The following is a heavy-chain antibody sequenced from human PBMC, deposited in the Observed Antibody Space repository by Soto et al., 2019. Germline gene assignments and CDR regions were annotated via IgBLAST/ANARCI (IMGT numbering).Heavy chain of an antibody. V-gene: IGHV4-34*01. CDR3: AIGQEGVVATH. CDR2: VKDGGHT. J-gene: IGHJ4*02. D-gene: IGHD5-12*01. Sequence: QVQLQQWGAGLLKPSETLSLNCAVTGGSLSGYYWSWIRQPPGKGLEWIGEVKDGGHTNYSPSLRGRVTISSDTSNNQFSLRLNSVTAADTGVYYCAIGQEGVVATHWDQGSLVTVSS. CDR1: GGSLSGYY.